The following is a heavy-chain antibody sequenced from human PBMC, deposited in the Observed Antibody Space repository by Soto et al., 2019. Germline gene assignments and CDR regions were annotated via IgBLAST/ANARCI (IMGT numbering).Heavy chain of an antibody. V-gene: IGHV2-5*02. CDR2: IYWDVDK. CDR1: GFSLSTSGVG. Sequence: QITLKESGPTLVKPTQTLTLTCTFSGFSLSTSGVGVGWIRQPPGKALEWLALIYWDVDKRYSPSLKSRLATRKDTTKNQVVLRMTNMDPVDTATYYCAHRPGGDYFDYWGQGTLVTVSS. J-gene: IGHJ4*02. CDR3: AHRPGGDYFDY. D-gene: IGHD4-17*01.